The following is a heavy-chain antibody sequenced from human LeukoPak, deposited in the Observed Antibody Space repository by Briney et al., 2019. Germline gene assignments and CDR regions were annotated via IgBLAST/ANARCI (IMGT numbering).Heavy chain of an antibody. V-gene: IGHV4-34*01. Sequence: PSETLSLTCAVYGGSFSGYYRSWIRQPPGKGLEWIGEINHSGSTNYNPSLKSRVTISVDTSKNQFSLKLSSVTAADTAVYYCARGPFSVVVTYFDYWGQGALVTVSS. J-gene: IGHJ4*02. D-gene: IGHD2-21*02. CDR1: GGSFSGYY. CDR2: INHSGST. CDR3: ARGPFSVVVTYFDY.